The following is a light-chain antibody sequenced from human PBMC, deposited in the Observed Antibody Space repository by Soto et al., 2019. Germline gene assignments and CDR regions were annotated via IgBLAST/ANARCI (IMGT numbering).Light chain of an antibody. CDR1: QSINSW. CDR2: KAS. CDR3: QPYNTYVT. V-gene: IGKV1-5*03. Sequence: DIQMTQSPSTLSASVGDIVTITCRASQSINSWLAWYQQKPGKAPKLLIYKASSLERGVQSRFSGSGSGTEFTLTISSLQSDDFATYYCQPYNTYVTVGGGTKVEIK. J-gene: IGKJ4*01.